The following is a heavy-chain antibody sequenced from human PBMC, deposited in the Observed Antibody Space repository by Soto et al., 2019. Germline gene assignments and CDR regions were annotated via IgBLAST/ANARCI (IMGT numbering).Heavy chain of an antibody. Sequence: GGSLRLSCAASGFTFSSYAMSWVRQAPGKGLEWVSAISGSGGSTYYADSVKGRFNNSRDNSKNKLYLQMNRLRAEDMAVYYCAKDENDILTGYYLSSSPDAFDIWGQGTMVTVSS. D-gene: IGHD3-9*01. J-gene: IGHJ3*02. CDR2: ISGSGGST. CDR1: GFTFSSYA. CDR3: AKDENDILTGYYLSSSPDAFDI. V-gene: IGHV3-23*01.